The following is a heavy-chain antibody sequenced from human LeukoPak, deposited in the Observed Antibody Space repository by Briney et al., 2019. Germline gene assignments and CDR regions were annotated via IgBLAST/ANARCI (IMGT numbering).Heavy chain of an antibody. CDR2: ISGSGGST. J-gene: IGHJ4*02. Sequence: PGGSLRLSCAASGFTFSSYAMSRVRQAPGKGLEWVSAISGSGGSTYYADSVKGRFTISRDNSKNTLYLQMNSLRAEDTAVYYCAKSGVVVPAATDWGQGTLVTVSS. D-gene: IGHD2-2*01. V-gene: IGHV3-23*01. CDR3: AKSGVVVPAATD. CDR1: GFTFSSYA.